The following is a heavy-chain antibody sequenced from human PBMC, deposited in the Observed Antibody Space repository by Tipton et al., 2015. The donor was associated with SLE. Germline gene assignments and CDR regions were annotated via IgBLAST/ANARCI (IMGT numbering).Heavy chain of an antibody. CDR3: ARGYCFAGSCYSFDY. CDR2: IYHSGST. J-gene: IGHJ4*02. CDR1: GDSIRSHY. Sequence: TLSLTCTVSGDSIRSHYWSWIRQPPGKGLEWIGSIYHSGSTYYNPSLKSRVTISLDTSKNQFSLRLNSVTAADTAVYYCARGYCFAGSCYSFDYWGQGALVTVSS. V-gene: IGHV4-38-2*02. D-gene: IGHD2-15*01.